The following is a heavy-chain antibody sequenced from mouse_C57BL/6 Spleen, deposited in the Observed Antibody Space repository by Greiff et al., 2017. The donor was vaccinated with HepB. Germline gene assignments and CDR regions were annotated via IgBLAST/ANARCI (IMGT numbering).Heavy chain of an antibody. Sequence: EVQLVESGGGLVKPGGSLKLSCAASGFTFSDYGMHWVRQAPEKGLEWVAYISSGSSTIYYADTVKGRFTISRDNAKNTLFLQMTSLRSEDTAMYYCASAYYSNPFAYWGQGTLVTVSA. CDR1: GFTFSDYG. V-gene: IGHV5-17*01. CDR3: ASAYYSNPFAY. CDR2: ISSGSSTI. J-gene: IGHJ3*01. D-gene: IGHD2-5*01.